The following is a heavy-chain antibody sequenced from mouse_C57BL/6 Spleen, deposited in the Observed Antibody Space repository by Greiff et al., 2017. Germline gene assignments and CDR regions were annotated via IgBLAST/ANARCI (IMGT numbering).Heavy chain of an antibody. D-gene: IGHD2-3*01. Sequence: VKVEESGEGLVKPGGSLKLSCAASGFTFSSYAMSWVRQTPEKRLEWVAYMSSGGDSIYSADTVKCGFTIARDNARNTLYLQMSSLKSEDTAMYYCTRDRDYDGYYAWFADWGQGTLVTVSA. CDR1: GFTFSSYA. CDR2: MSSGGDSI. V-gene: IGHV5-9-1*02. CDR3: TRDRDYDGYYAWFAD. J-gene: IGHJ3*01.